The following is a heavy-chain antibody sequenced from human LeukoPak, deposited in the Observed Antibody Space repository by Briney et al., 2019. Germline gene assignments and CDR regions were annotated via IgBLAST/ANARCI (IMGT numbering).Heavy chain of an antibody. CDR1: GFTVSSNY. CDR2: ISYDGSNK. J-gene: IGHJ4*02. Sequence: GGSLRLSSAASGFTVSSNYMSWVRQAPGKGLEWVAVISYDGSNKYYADSVKGRFTISRDNSKNTLYLQMNSLRAEDTAVYYCARDRQQLVLGYFDYWGQGTLVTVSS. CDR3: ARDRQQLVLGYFDY. D-gene: IGHD6-6*01. V-gene: IGHV3-30*03.